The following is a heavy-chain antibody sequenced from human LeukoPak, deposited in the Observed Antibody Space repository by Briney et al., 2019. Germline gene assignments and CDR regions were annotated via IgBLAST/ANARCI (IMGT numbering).Heavy chain of an antibody. CDR2: MNPNSGNT. Sequence: AGSVKVSCKPSGYTFTSYDINWVRPATGQGREWMGWMNPNSGNTGYAQKFQGRVTMPRNTSISTAYMELSSLRSEDTAVYYCARGHYGSGSYYGGNWFDPWGQGTLVTVSS. D-gene: IGHD3-10*01. V-gene: IGHV1-8*01. J-gene: IGHJ5*02. CDR1: GYTFTSYD. CDR3: ARGHYGSGSYYGGNWFDP.